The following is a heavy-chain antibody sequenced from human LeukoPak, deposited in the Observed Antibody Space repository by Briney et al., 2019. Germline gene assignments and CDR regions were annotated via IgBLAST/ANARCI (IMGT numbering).Heavy chain of an antibody. Sequence: GESLKISCKGSGYNFTSYWIGWVRQMPGKGLEWVGIIYPGDSDTRYSPSFQGQVTISADKSISTAYLKWSSLKASDTAMYYCARGMYYYDSSGYYYFDSWGEGTLVTVSS. CDR2: IYPGDSDT. CDR3: ARGMYYYDSSGYYYFDS. D-gene: IGHD3-22*01. CDR1: GYNFTSYW. J-gene: IGHJ4*02. V-gene: IGHV5-51*01.